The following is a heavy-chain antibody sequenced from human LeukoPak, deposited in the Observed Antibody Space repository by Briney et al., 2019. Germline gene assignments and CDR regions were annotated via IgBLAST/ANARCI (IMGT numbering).Heavy chain of an antibody. CDR3: AKEGAESFPDAFDI. D-gene: IGHD3-10*01. J-gene: IGHJ3*02. Sequence: SETLSLTRTVSGGSISPYYWSWLRQPPGKGLEWIGYISYSGSTKNNPSLKRRATISVDTSKNQFSLKLTSVTAADTAVYYCAKEGAESFPDAFDIWGQGTMITVSS. CDR2: ISYSGST. CDR1: GGSISPYY. V-gene: IGHV4-59*01.